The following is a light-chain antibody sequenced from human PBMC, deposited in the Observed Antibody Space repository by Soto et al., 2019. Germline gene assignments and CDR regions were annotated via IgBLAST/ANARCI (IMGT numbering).Light chain of an antibody. Sequence: EIVLTQSPGTLSLSPGERATLSCRASQSVSSSYLAWYQQKPGQAPRLLIYGASSRATGIPDWFSGSGSGTDFTLTINRLEPEDSAVYYCQQYGSSGYTFGQGTKLEIK. CDR3: QQYGSSGYT. V-gene: IGKV3-20*01. CDR1: QSVSSSY. J-gene: IGKJ2*01. CDR2: GAS.